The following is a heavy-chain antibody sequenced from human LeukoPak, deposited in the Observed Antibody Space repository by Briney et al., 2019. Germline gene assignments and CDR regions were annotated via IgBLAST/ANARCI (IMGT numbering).Heavy chain of an antibody. CDR1: GFNLSSYS. CDR3: AKHATEGGSSSTSSWDY. V-gene: IGHV3-23*01. CDR2: ITGSGGTT. J-gene: IGHJ4*02. Sequence: GGSLRLSCVASGFNLSSYSMNWVRQAPGKGLNWVSTITGSGGTTYYADSVKGRFTISRDNSKNTLFLQMHSLRAEDTAIYYCAKHATEGGSSSTSSWDYWGQGTLVTVSS. D-gene: IGHD2-2*01.